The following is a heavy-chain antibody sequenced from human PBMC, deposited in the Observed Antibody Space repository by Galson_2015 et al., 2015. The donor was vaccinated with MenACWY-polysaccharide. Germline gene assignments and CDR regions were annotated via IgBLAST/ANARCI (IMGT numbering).Heavy chain of an antibody. Sequence: SLRLPCAASGFTFSGHWMSWVRQAPGKGLEGVAKINKDGREKNYVDSVKGRFTISRDNAKNSLYLQMNSLRAEDTAVYYCTRRLVRGVIIRDFDSWGQGTLVTVSS. J-gene: IGHJ4*02. CDR3: TRRLVRGVIIRDFDS. V-gene: IGHV3-7*01. CDR1: GFTFSGHW. CDR2: INKDGREK. D-gene: IGHD3-10*01.